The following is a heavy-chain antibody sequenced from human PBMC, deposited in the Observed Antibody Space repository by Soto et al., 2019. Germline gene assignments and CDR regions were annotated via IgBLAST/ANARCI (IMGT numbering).Heavy chain of an antibody. CDR1: GYTFTGYS. J-gene: IGHJ6*02. V-gene: IGHV1-46*01. Sequence: ASVKVSCKASGYTFTGYSMHWVRQAPGQGLEWMGIINPSSGRTSYAQNFQGRVTMTSDTSTSIVYMEMSSLKSEDTAVYYCARDHNFGFILYAMDVWGQGTTVTVSS. CDR3: ARDHNFGFILYAMDV. CDR2: INPSSGRT. D-gene: IGHD2-15*01.